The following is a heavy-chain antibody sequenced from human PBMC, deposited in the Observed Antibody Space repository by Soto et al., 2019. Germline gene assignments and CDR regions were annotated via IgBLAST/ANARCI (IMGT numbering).Heavy chain of an antibody. Sequence: SETLSLTCAVSGGSISSGGDSCSWIRQPPGKGLEWIGYIYHSGSTYYNPSLKSRVTISVDRSKNQFSLKLSSVTAADTAVYYWARADCISTSRSLVDPWGQGTLVTVSS. D-gene: IGHD2-2*01. CDR2: IYHSGST. CDR1: GGSISSGGDS. J-gene: IGHJ5*02. CDR3: ARADCISTSRSLVDP. V-gene: IGHV4-30-2*01.